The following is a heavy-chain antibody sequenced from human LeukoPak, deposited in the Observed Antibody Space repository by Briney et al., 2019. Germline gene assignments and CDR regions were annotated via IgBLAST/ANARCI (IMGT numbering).Heavy chain of an antibody. Sequence: SETLSLTCTVSGGSISSGDYYWSWIRQPPGRGLEWIAYIYDSGTTSGSTNYNPSLKSRVTISVDRSKNQLSLKLSSVTAADTAVYYCARRDSRAFFDSWGQGTLVTVSS. CDR2: IYDSGTTSGST. CDR1: GGSISSGDYY. CDR3: ARRDSRAFFDS. D-gene: IGHD5-18*01. V-gene: IGHV4-61*08. J-gene: IGHJ4*02.